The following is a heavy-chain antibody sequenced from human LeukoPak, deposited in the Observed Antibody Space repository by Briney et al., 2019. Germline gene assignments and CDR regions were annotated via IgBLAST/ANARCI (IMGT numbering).Heavy chain of an antibody. CDR1: GLTLDDYA. Sequence: GGSLRLSCAASGLTLDDYAMDWVRHATGKGVEWVSGIRWNRGSIFYAASVNRLFTISTDHANTSLYLQMNILRAEDTAFYYCAKDLSAHTGRIDYWGQGTLVTVSS. J-gene: IGHJ4*02. V-gene: IGHV3-9*01. D-gene: IGHD1-1*01. CDR2: IRWNRGSI. CDR3: AKDLSAHTGRIDY.